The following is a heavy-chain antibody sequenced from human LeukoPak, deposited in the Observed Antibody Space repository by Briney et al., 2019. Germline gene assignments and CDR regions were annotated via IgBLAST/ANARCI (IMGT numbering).Heavy chain of an antibody. D-gene: IGHD3-22*01. V-gene: IGHV3-30*04. Sequence: GRSLRLSCAASGFTFSSYAMHWVRRAPGKGLEWVAVISYDGSNKYYADSVKGRFTISRDNSKNSLYLQMNSLRAEDTAVYYCARDDVSSMIVVATPYGMYVWGQGTTVTVSS. J-gene: IGHJ6*02. CDR2: ISYDGSNK. CDR3: ARDDVSSMIVVATPYGMYV. CDR1: GFTFSSYA.